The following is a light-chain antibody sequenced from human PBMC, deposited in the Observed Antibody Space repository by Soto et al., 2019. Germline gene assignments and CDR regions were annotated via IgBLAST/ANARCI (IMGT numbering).Light chain of an antibody. CDR2: EVS. Sequence: HSVLTQPASVSGSPGQSITISCTGTSSDVGAYKYVSWYQQHPGKAPKLIIYEVSNRPSGVSNRFSGSKSGNTASLTISGLQAEDETDYYCNSFTSSSAYVFGTGTRSPS. V-gene: IGLV2-14*01. CDR3: NSFTSSSAYV. J-gene: IGLJ1*01. CDR1: SSDVGAYKY.